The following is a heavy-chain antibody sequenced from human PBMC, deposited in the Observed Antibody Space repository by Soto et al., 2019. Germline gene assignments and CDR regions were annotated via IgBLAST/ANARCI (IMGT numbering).Heavy chain of an antibody. CDR3: ARNRHPDSPFMVVTPLGFDY. CDR1: GYSFTNFW. V-gene: IGHV5-10-1*01. J-gene: IGHJ4*02. Sequence: GESLKISCETSGYSFTNFWISWVRQMPGKGLEWMGRIDPSDSYTNYSPSFQGHVTFSADESINTAYLQWSSLKASDTAMYYCARNRHPDSPFMVVTPLGFDYWAQGALVTAPQ. D-gene: IGHD2-21*02. CDR2: IDPSDSYT.